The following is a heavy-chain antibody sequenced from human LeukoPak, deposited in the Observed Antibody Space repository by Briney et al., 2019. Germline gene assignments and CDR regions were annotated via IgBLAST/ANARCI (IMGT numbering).Heavy chain of an antibody. V-gene: IGHV1-2*02. J-gene: IGHJ2*01. D-gene: IGHD2-2*02. CDR3: ARLSCSSTSCYKSYWYFDL. CDR2: INPNSGGT. CDR1: GYTFTGYY. Sequence: ASVKVSCEASGYTFTGYYMHWVRQAPGQGLEWMGWINPNSGGTNYAQKFQGRVTMTRDTSISTAYMELSRLRSDDTAVYYCARLSCSSTSCYKSYWYFDLWGRGTLVTVSS.